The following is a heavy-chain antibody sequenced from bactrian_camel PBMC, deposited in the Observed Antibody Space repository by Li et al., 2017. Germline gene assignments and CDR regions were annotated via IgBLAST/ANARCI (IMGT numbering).Heavy chain of an antibody. V-gene: IGHV3S60*01. CDR2: TSGAGGGT. CDR1: GLTYDSNC. Sequence: HVQLVESGGGSVQSGGSLRLACVASGLTYDSNCIGWIRQKSGKEREGVVAALGTSGAGGGTHYADSVKGRFTISRDYTKNTVYLQINSLKPEDTAMYYCAAYGGYCFTGCLRQVLYRYWGQGTQVTVS. CDR3: AAYGGYCFTGCLRQVLYRY. J-gene: IGHJ4*01. D-gene: IGHD2*01.